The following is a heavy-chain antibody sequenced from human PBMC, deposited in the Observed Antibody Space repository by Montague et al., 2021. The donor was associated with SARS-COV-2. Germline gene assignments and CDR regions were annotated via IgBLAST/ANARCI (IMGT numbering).Heavy chain of an antibody. CDR1: GGSFSNYY. CDR3: ARGMLSMNMVVVVLLGGIYYFDS. Sequence: SDTLSLTCAVYGGSFSNYYWSWIRKPPGKGLEWIGESTHRGSTNYNPSLKSRVTVSVDTSKNQFSLKLSSVTAADTAVYYCARGMLSMNMVVVVLLGGIYYFDSWGQGTLVAVSS. J-gene: IGHJ4*02. CDR2: STHRGST. V-gene: IGHV4-34*01. D-gene: IGHD3-22*01.